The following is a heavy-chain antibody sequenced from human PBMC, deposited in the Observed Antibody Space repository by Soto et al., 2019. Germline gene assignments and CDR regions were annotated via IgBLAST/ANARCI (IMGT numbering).Heavy chain of an antibody. D-gene: IGHD3-16*01. J-gene: IGHJ5*02. CDR2: VSHDGKKE. V-gene: IGHV3-30*04. CDR3: ARASFSSRWGWFDL. CDR1: GFTFNNYA. Sequence: QVQLVESGGGVVQPGGPLGLSCAASGFTFNNYAMHWVRQAPGKGLEWVAVVSHDGKKEYYVDSVKGRFTISRDNSRKSLYLHMNSLRFDDTAVYYCARASFSSRWGWFDLWVQGALVTVSS.